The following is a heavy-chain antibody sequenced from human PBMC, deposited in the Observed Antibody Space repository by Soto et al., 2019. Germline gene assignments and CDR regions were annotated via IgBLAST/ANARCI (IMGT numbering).Heavy chain of an antibody. J-gene: IGHJ4*02. Sequence: EVQLLESGGDLVQPGGSLRLSCAASGFTFTNYAMTWVRQAPGKGLEWVSTISGGGSITYYADSLKGRFTISRDNSKNTLYLQIHSLRAEETAVYYCAKTSRGGYSSSWYYFDYWGQGTLVTVSS. CDR3: AKTSRGGYSSSWYYFDY. CDR1: GFTFTNYA. CDR2: ISGGGSIT. D-gene: IGHD6-13*01. V-gene: IGHV3-23*01.